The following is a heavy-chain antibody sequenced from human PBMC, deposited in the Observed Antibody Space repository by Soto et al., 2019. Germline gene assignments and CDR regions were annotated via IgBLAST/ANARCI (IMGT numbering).Heavy chain of an antibody. Sequence: QVQLVGSGGGVVQPGRSLRLSCAASGFTFSSFGMHWVRQVPGKGLEWVALISYDGSKKYYADSVKGRFTISRDKSKNTLYLQMNSLRVEDTAVYYCAKDRGWSSADLDYWGQGTLVNVSS. CDR2: ISYDGSKK. CDR1: GFTFSSFG. V-gene: IGHV3-30*18. CDR3: AKDRGWSSADLDY. D-gene: IGHD6-19*01. J-gene: IGHJ4*02.